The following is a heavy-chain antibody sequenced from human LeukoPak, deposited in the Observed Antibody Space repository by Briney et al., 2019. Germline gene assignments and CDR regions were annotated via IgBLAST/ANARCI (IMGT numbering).Heavy chain of an antibody. CDR2: ISYDGSNK. Sequence: PGGSLRLSCTASGFTFSNFWMGWVRQAPGKGLEWVAVISYDGSNKYYADSVKGRFTISRDNSKNTLYLQMNSLRAEDTAVYYCARDVVGSSNNGMDVWGQGTTVTVSS. J-gene: IGHJ6*02. CDR3: ARDVVGSSNNGMDV. CDR1: GFTFSNFW. D-gene: IGHD6-13*01. V-gene: IGHV3-30-3*01.